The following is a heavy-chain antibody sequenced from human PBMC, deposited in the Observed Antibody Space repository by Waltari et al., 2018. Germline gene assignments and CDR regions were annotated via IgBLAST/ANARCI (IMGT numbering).Heavy chain of an antibody. CDR3: ARVFESWGGVYYYGMDV. CDR2: TYDRSKWYN. D-gene: IGHD3-16*01. CDR1: GDSVSSNSAA. Sequence: QVQLQQSGPGLVKPSQTLSLTCAISGDSVSSNSAAWNWIRQSPSRGLEWLGRTYDRSKWYNDHAVSVKSRITINPDTSKNQFSLQLNSVTPEDTAVYYCARVFESWGGVYYYGMDVWGQGTTVTVSS. J-gene: IGHJ6*02. V-gene: IGHV6-1*01.